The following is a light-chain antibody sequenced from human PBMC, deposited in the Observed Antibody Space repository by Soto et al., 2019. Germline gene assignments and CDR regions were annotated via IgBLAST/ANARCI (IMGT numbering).Light chain of an antibody. CDR3: QQYNSYWT. CDR1: QSISSW. J-gene: IGKJ1*01. CDR2: DAS. V-gene: IGKV1-5*01. Sequence: DIQMTQSPSTLSASVGDRVTITCRASQSISSWLAWYQQKPGKAPKLLIYDASSLESGVPSRFSGRGSGTQFTITTSSLQPDDFATYYCQQYNSYWTFGQGTKVDIK.